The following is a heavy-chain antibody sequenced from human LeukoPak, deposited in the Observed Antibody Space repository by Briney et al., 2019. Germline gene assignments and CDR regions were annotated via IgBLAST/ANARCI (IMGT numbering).Heavy chain of an antibody. Sequence: PSETLSLTCTVCGGSISSSSYYWGWIRQPPGKGLEWIGSIYYSGSTYYNPSLKSRVTISVDTSKNQFSLKLSSVTAADTAVYYCARRISYSSSWWGIDAFDIWGQGTMVTVSS. CDR1: GGSISSSSYY. CDR2: IYYSGST. CDR3: ARRISYSSSWWGIDAFDI. V-gene: IGHV4-39*01. J-gene: IGHJ3*02. D-gene: IGHD6-13*01.